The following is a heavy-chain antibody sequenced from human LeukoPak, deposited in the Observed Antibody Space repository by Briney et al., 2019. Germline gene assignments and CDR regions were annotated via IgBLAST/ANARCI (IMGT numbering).Heavy chain of an antibody. Sequence: GGSLRLSCAASGFTFSSYAMHWVRQAPGKGLEWVAVISYDGSNKYYADSVKGRFTISRDNSKNTLYLQMNSLRAEDTALYYCARGRYSGYDLHDYWGQGTRVTGSS. J-gene: IGHJ4*02. CDR3: ARGRYSGYDLHDY. V-gene: IGHV3-30*04. D-gene: IGHD5-12*01. CDR2: ISYDGSNK. CDR1: GFTFSSYA.